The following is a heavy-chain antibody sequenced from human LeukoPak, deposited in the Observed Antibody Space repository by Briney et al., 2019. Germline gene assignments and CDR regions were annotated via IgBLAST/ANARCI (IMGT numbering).Heavy chain of an antibody. J-gene: IGHJ4*02. D-gene: IGHD3-16*02. Sequence: GGSLTLSCAASRFTFSSYAMSWVRQAPGKGLEWVSAINGSGGSTYYADSVKGRFTISRDNSKNTLYLQMNSLRAEDTAVYYCAKGYRYFDYWGQGTLVTVSS. CDR1: RFTFSSYA. CDR3: AKGYRYFDY. CDR2: INGSGGST. V-gene: IGHV3-23*01.